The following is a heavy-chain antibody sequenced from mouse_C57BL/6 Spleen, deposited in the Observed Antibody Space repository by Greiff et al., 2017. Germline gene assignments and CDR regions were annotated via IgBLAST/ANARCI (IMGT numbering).Heavy chain of an antibody. V-gene: IGHV1-42*01. Sequence: EVQLQQPGPELVKPGASVKISCKASGYSFTGYYMNWVKQSPEKSLEWIGEINPSTGGTTYNQKFKAKATLTVDKSSSTAYMQLKSLTSEDSAVYDCSRGDYDWYFDGWGTGTTVTVSS. CDR1: GYSFTGYY. CDR2: INPSTGGT. CDR3: SRGDYDWYFDG. D-gene: IGHD2-4*01. J-gene: IGHJ1*03.